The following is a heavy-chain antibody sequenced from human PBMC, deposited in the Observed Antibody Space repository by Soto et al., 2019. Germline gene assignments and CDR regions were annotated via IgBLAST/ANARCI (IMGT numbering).Heavy chain of an antibody. V-gene: IGHV1-69*13. CDR2: IIPIFGTA. J-gene: IGHJ6*02. CDR3: ARDFFFYGSGSTGRSYYYYGMDV. CDR1: GGTFSSYA. Sequence: SVKVSCKASGGTFSSYAISWVRQAPGQGLEWMGGIIPIFGTANYAQKFQGRVTITADESTSTAYMELSSLRSEDTAVYYCARDFFFYGSGSTGRSYYYYGMDVWGQGTKVTVSS. D-gene: IGHD3-10*01.